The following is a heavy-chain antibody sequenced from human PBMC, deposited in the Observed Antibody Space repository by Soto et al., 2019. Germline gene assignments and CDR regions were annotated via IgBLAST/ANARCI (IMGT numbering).Heavy chain of an antibody. CDR3: AHSRGYSYAFYFHS. CDR1: GFSLSSNGVG. D-gene: IGHD5-18*01. J-gene: IGHJ4*02. V-gene: IGHV2-5*02. Sequence: QVTLKESGPTLVKPTQALTLTCTFSGFSLSSNGVGVGWIRQPPGKTLEWLALIFWDDDKRYSPSLKRRLTITKDTSKNQVVLTMTNMDPVDSATYYCAHSRGYSYAFYFHSWGPGTLVTVSS. CDR2: IFWDDDK.